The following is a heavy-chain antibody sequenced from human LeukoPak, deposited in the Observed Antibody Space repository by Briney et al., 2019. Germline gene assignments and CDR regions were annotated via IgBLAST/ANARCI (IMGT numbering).Heavy chain of an antibody. CDR3: ARVWREDY. D-gene: IGHD1-26*01. V-gene: IGHV3-48*01. CDR2: ISSSRSTI. J-gene: IGHJ4*02. Sequence: PGGSLRLXCAASGFTFSSYSMNWVRQAPGKGLEWVSYISSSRSTIYYADSVKGRFTISRDNAKNSLYLQMNSLRAEDTAVYYCARVWREDYWGQGTLVTVSS. CDR1: GFTFSSYS.